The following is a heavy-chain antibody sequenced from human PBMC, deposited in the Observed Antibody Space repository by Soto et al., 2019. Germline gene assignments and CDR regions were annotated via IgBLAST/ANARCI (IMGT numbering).Heavy chain of an antibody. J-gene: IGHJ4*02. CDR2: MNPKSGNT. CDR1: GYTFTNYD. D-gene: IGHD4-17*01. V-gene: IGHV1-8*01. Sequence: ASVKVSCKASGYTFTNYDINWVRQATGQGLEWVGWMNPKSGNTGYAQHFQGRLTMTRSTSISTAYMELSSLRSEDTAVYYCVRVYGEIDYWGQGTPVTVSS. CDR3: VRVYGEIDY.